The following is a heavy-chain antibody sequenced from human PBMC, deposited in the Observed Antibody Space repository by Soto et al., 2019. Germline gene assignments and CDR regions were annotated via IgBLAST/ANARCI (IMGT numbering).Heavy chain of an antibody. CDR1: GYTFTSYA. Sequence: ASVKVSCKASGYTFTSYAMHWVRQAPGQRLEWMGWINAGNGNTKYSQKFQGRVTMTRDTTLSTAYIELSSLRFEDTAVYYCARDYGGNSGWFDPWGQGTLVTVSS. J-gene: IGHJ5*02. V-gene: IGHV1-3*01. D-gene: IGHD4-17*01. CDR2: INAGNGNT. CDR3: ARDYGGNSGWFDP.